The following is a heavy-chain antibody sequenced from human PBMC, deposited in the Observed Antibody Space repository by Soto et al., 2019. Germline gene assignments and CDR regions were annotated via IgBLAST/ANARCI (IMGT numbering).Heavy chain of an antibody. D-gene: IGHD1-26*01. Sequence: ASVKVSCKTSGYTFTSAGISWVRQAPGQGLEWMGWLSAFNGNTHYAQKFQGRVTMTTDTSTTTVYMELRSLTSGDTAVYYCARDGLGATNTFDYWGQGNLVTVSS. CDR1: GYTFTSAG. J-gene: IGHJ4*02. CDR3: ARDGLGATNTFDY. V-gene: IGHV1-18*04. CDR2: LSAFNGNT.